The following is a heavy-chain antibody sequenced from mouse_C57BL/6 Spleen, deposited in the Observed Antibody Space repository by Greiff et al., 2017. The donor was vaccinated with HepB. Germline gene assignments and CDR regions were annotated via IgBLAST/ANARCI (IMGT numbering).Heavy chain of an antibody. CDR2: INPSSGYT. CDR1: GYTFTSYW. Sequence: QVQLQQSGAELAKPGASVKLSCKASGYTFTSYWMHWVKQRPGQGLEWIGYINPSSGYTKYNQKFKDKATLTADKSSSTAYMQLSSLTYEDSAVYYCARSDTTVVATVDYWGQGTTLTVSS. V-gene: IGHV1-7*01. CDR3: ARSDTTVVATVDY. J-gene: IGHJ2*01. D-gene: IGHD1-1*01.